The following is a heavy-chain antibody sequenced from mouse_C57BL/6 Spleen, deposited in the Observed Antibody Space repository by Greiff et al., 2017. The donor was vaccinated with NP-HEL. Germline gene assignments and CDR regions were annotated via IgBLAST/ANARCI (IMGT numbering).Heavy chain of an antibody. J-gene: IGHJ2*01. V-gene: IGHV1-52*01. CDR2: IDPSDSET. CDR3: AASYYGSSSHLYFDY. Sequence: QVQLQQPGAELVRPGSSVKLSCKASGYTFTSYWMHWVKQRPIQGLEWIGNIDPSDSETHYNQKFKDKATLTVDKSSSTAYMQISSLTSEDSAVYYCAASYYGSSSHLYFDYWGQGTTLPVSS. CDR1: GYTFTSYW. D-gene: IGHD1-1*01.